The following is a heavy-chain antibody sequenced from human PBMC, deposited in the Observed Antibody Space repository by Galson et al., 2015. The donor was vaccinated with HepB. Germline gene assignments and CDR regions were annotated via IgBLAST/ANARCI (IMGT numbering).Heavy chain of an antibody. CDR2: INPNSGGT. CDR1: GYTFTGYY. V-gene: IGHV1-2*06. CDR3: ARERRYCTGGVCYRGLFDY. J-gene: IGHJ4*02. D-gene: IGHD2-8*02. Sequence: SVKVSCKASGYTFTGYYMHWVRQAPGQGLEWMGRINPNSGGTNYAQKFQGRVTMTRDTSISTAYMELSRLRSDDTAVYYCARERRYCTGGVCYRGLFDYWGQGTLVTVSS.